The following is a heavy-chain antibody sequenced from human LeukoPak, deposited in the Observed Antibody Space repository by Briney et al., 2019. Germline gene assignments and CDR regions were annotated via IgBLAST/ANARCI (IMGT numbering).Heavy chain of an antibody. V-gene: IGHV4-31*03. CDR2: IYYSGST. CDR1: GGSISSGGYY. D-gene: IGHD5-12*01. CDR3: ARDLGRRDGYNLHAFDI. J-gene: IGHJ3*02. Sequence: KPSQTLSLTCTVSGGSISSGGYYWSWIRQHPGKGLEWIGYIYYSGSTYYNPSLKSRVTISVDTSKNQFSLKLSSVTAADTAVYYYARDLGRRDGYNLHAFDIWGQGTMVTVSS.